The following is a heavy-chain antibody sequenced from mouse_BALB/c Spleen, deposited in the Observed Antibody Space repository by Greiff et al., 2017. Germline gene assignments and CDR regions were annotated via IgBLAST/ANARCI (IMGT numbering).Heavy chain of an antibody. CDR1: GFTFSSYT. V-gene: IGHV5-9*03. Sequence: DVKLVESGGGLVKPGGSLKLSCAASGFTFSSYTMSWVRQTPEKRLEWVATISSGGGNTYYPDSVKGRFTISRDNAKNNLYLQMSSLRSEDTALYYCARYEAYYFDYWGQGTTLTVSS. CDR2: ISSGGGNT. CDR3: ARYEAYYFDY. J-gene: IGHJ2*01.